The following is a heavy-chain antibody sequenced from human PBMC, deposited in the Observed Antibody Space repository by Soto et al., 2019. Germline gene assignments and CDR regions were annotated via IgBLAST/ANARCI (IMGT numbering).Heavy chain of an antibody. Sequence: GVLRLSCAASGITFSTYAMSWVRLAPGKGLEWVSTIGSNGADKQYADFVKGRFTVSRDSSKSTLSLQMNSLRAEDTAVYYCAADYLRHNSLNGYYYSYGMDVWGQGTTVTVSS. J-gene: IGHJ6*02. V-gene: IGHV3-23*01. D-gene: IGHD4-17*01. CDR1: GITFSTYA. CDR3: AADYLRHNSLNGYYYSYGMDV. CDR2: IGSNGADK.